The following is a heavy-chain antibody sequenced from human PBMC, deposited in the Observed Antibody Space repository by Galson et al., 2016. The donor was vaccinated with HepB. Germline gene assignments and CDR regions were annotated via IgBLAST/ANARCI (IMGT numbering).Heavy chain of an antibody. J-gene: IGHJ6*02. CDR1: GDSVSSNSAA. CDR2: TYYRSKWYN. Sequence: CAISGDSVSSNSAARNWIRQSPSRGLEWLGRTYYRSKWYNDYTVSVKSRITINPDTSKNQFSLQLSSVTPEDTPVYYCARVAVTGNYYYYGVDVWGQGTTVTVSS. CDR3: ARVAVTGNYYYYGVDV. V-gene: IGHV6-1*01. D-gene: IGHD6-19*01.